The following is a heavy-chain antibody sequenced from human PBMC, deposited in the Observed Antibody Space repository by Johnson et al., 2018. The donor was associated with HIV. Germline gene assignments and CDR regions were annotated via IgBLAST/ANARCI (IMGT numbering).Heavy chain of an antibody. D-gene: IGHD6-19*01. V-gene: IGHV3-30*03. Sequence: QVQLVESGGGLVQPGGSLRLSCAASGFTFSDHYMDWVRQAPGKGLEWVAVISYDGSNKYYADSVKGRFTISRDNSKNTLYLQMNSLRAEDTAVYYCASPRAVAGGGAFDIWGQGTMVTVSS. CDR1: GFTFSDHY. CDR2: ISYDGSNK. CDR3: ASPRAVAGGGAFDI. J-gene: IGHJ3*02.